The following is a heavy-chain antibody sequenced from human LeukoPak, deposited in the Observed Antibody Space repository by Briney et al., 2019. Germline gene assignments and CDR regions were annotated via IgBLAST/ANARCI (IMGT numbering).Heavy chain of an antibody. CDR3: ARDSPFDY. V-gene: IGHV3-48*04. Sequence: GGSLRLSCAASGFTFSSYTMNWVRQAPGKGLEWVSYISSSSSTIYYADSVKGRFTISRDNAKNSLYLQMNSLRAEDTAVYYCARDSPFDYWGQGTLVTVSS. J-gene: IGHJ4*02. CDR2: ISSSSSTI. CDR1: GFTFSSYT.